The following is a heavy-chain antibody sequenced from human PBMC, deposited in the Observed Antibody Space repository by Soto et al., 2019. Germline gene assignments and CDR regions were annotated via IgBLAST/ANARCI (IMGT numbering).Heavy chain of an antibody. V-gene: IGHV4-30-4*01. CDR3: ARDHDIFRFDP. Sequence: QVQLQESGPGLVKPSQTLSLTCTVSGGSISSGDYYWSWIRQPPGKGLEWIGYIYYSGSTYYNPSLKSXXTXSXVTSKNQFSLKLSSVTAADTAVYYCARDHDIFRFDPWGQGTLVTVSS. CDR1: GGSISSGDYY. CDR2: IYYSGST. J-gene: IGHJ5*02. D-gene: IGHD3-9*01.